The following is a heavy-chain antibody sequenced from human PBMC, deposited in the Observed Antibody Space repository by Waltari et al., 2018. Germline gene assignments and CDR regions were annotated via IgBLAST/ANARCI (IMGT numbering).Heavy chain of an antibody. V-gene: IGHV4-4*07. CDR3: ARDWAHGYGQGYEHYFYYMDV. D-gene: IGHD5-12*01. Sequence: QVQLEVSGPGLVKPSETLSLTCSVSDGTLSGDYWAWIRQSAAKGLEWIGRIHSGGTTNYNPSVRSRVTMSVDTSKNQISLNLRSVTAADTAVYYCARDWAHGYGQGYEHYFYYMDVWGKGMTVTVS. CDR1: DGTLSGDY. J-gene: IGHJ6*03. CDR2: IHSGGTT.